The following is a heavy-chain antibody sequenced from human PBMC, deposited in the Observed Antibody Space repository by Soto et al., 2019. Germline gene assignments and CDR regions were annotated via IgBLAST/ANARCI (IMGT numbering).Heavy chain of an antibody. V-gene: IGHV5-51*01. J-gene: IGHJ5*02. CDR1: GYTFTNYW. CDR3: ARVWWNSGNWFAP. D-gene: IGHD3-16*01. CDR2: IYPCDSDT. Sequence: GESLKISCRTSGYTFTNYWVGWVRQMPGKGLEWMGIIYPCDSDTRYSPSFQGQVTISADKSISTAYLQWSNLKASDPAMYYCARVWWNSGNWFAPWGQGTLVTVST.